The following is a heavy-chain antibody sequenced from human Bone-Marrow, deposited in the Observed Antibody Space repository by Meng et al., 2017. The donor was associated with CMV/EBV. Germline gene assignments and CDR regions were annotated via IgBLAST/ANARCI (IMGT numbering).Heavy chain of an antibody. D-gene: IGHD1-26*01. CDR1: GFTFSSYA. Sequence: GESLKISCAASGFTFSSYAMSWVRQAPGKGLEWVANIKEDGSEKYYVDSVKGRFTISRDNAKNSLYLQMNSLRAEDTAVYYCARGWSGSYGDWGRGTLVTVSS. CDR3: ARGWSGSYGD. V-gene: IGHV3-7*01. J-gene: IGHJ4*02. CDR2: IKEDGSEK.